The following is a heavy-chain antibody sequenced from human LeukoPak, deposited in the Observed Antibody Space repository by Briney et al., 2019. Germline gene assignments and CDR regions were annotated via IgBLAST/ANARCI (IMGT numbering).Heavy chain of an antibody. D-gene: IGHD2-2*01. V-gene: IGHV3-33*01. CDR2: IWYDGSNK. CDR3: ARMPRCSSTSCYLLGHGYYYYGMDV. J-gene: IGHJ6*02. CDR1: GFTFSSYG. Sequence: PGGSLRLSCAASGFTFSSYGMHWVRQAPGKGLEWVAVIWYDGSNKYHADSVKGRFTISRDNSKNTLYLQMNSLRAEDTAVYYCARMPRCSSTSCYLLGHGYYYYGMDVWGQGTTVTVSS.